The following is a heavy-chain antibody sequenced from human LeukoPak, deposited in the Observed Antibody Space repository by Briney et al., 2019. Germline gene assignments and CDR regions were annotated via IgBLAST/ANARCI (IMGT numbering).Heavy chain of an antibody. D-gene: IGHD1-26*01. CDR3: ASIRGTFGY. V-gene: IGHV3-72*01. CDR2: TRNKANSYIT. CDR1: GFTFSDHF. J-gene: IGHJ4*02. Sequence: GGSLRLSCAASGFTFSDHFLDWVRQAPGKGLEWVGPTRNKANSYITEYAASVKGRFTISRDDSKNSLYLQMSSLKTDDTAMYYCASIRGTFGYWGQGTLVTVSS.